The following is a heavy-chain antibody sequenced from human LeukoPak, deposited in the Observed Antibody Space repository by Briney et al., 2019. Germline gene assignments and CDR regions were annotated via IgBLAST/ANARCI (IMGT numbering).Heavy chain of an antibody. CDR3: AIIDSSSWYEATDYFDY. CDR2: IIPILGIA. Sequence: ASVEVSCKASGGTFSSYAISWVRQAPGQGLEWMGRIIPILGIANYAQKFQGRVTITADKSTSTAYMELSSLRSEDTAVYYCAIIDSSSWYEATDYFDYWGQGTLVTVSS. V-gene: IGHV1-69*04. D-gene: IGHD6-13*01. J-gene: IGHJ4*02. CDR1: GGTFSSYA.